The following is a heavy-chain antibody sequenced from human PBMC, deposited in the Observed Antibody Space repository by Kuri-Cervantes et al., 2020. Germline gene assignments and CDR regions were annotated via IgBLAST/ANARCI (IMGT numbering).Heavy chain of an antibody. D-gene: IGHD1-1*01. CDR2: INPSGGST. CDR3: ASKASYNWNDPRYYYYMDV. Sequence: ASVKVSCKASGYTFTGYYMHWVRQAPGQGLEWMGIINPSGGSTSYAQKFQGRVTMTRDTSTSTVYMELSSLRSEDTAVYYCASKASYNWNDPRYYYYMDVWGKGTTVTVSS. V-gene: IGHV1-46*01. J-gene: IGHJ6*03. CDR1: GYTFTGYY.